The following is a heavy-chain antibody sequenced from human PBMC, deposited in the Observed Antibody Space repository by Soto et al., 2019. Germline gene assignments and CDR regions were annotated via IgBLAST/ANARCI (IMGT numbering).Heavy chain of an antibody. CDR1: GFTFDRYT. J-gene: IGHJ4*02. V-gene: IGHV3-23*01. D-gene: IGHD5-12*01. Sequence: PGGSLKLCCAASGFTFDRYTMSWVRQAPGKGLEWVSGIGARGSDTYFPDSVKGRFTISRDNSMDMVYLQMNSLRAEDTAVYFCAKGGTYHIGDFDSWGQGT. CDR2: IGARGSDT. CDR3: AKGGTYHIGDFDS.